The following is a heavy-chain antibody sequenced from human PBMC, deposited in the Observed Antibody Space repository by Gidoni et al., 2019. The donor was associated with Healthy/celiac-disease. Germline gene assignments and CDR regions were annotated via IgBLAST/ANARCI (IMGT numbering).Heavy chain of an antibody. CDR2: INHRGST. Sequence: QVQLQQWVAGLLKPSETLSLTCAVYGGSFSGYYWSWIRQPPGKGLEWIGEINHRGSTNYTPSLKSRVTISVDTAKNQFSLKLSSVTAADSAVYYCARDPSPGIAAAGTWRWYFDLWGRGTLVTVSS. CDR1: GGSFSGYY. V-gene: IGHV4-34*01. J-gene: IGHJ2*01. CDR3: ARDPSPGIAAAGTWRWYFDL. D-gene: IGHD6-13*01.